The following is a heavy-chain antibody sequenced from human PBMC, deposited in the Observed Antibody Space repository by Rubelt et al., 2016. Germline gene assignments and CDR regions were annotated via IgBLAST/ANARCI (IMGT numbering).Heavy chain of an antibody. CDR3: ARDRDFEGAMVALGY. D-gene: IGHD5-18*01. V-gene: IGHV3-21*01. CDR1: GIAFSNSA. CDR2: ISSSSSYI. Sequence: VQPGGSLRLSCAASGIAFSNSAMNWVRQAPGKGLEWVSSISSSSSYIFYADSVKGRFTISRDNAKNSLYLQMNSLRAEDTAVYYCARDRDFEGAMVALGYWGQGTLVTVSS. J-gene: IGHJ4*02.